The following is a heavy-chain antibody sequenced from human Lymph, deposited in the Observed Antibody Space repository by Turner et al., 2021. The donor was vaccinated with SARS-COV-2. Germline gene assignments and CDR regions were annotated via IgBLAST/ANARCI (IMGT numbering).Heavy chain of an antibody. CDR2: ICSGGST. Sequence: EVQLGETGGGLIQPGGCLRLSCAASGFTVSSNYMTWVRQAPGKGLECVSLICSGGSTYYADAVKGRFTISRDNSKNTLYLQMNSLRAEDTAIYYCARDLQLYGMDVWGQGTTVTVSS. D-gene: IGHD1-1*01. CDR3: ARDLQLYGMDV. CDR1: GFTVSSNY. J-gene: IGHJ6*02. V-gene: IGHV3-53*02.